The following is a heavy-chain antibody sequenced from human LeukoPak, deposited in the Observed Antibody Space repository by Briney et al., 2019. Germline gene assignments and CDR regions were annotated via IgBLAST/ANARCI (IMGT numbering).Heavy chain of an antibody. V-gene: IGHV3-23*01. D-gene: IGHD4-17*01. CDR1: GFTFSSYA. CDR2: ISVSGNT. Sequence: AGGSLRLSCAASGFTFSSYAMSWVRQGPGKGLEWVSAISVSGNTYHADSVKGRFTISRDSSKNTLYLQMNSLRAEDTAVYYCNGDYSSSIDYWGQGTLVTVSS. CDR3: NGDYSSSIDY. J-gene: IGHJ4*02.